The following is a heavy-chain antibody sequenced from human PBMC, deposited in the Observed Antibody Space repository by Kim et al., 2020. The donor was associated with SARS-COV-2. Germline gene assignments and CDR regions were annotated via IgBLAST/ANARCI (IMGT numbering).Heavy chain of an antibody. CDR1: GGSISSSSYY. D-gene: IGHD6-19*01. CDR2: IYYSGST. J-gene: IGHJ4*02. V-gene: IGHV4-39*01. CDR3: ARHRLTAAVADFDY. Sequence: SETLSLTCTVSGGSISSSSYYWGWIRQPPGKGLEWIGSIYYSGSTYYNPSLKSRVTISVDTSKNQLSLKLSSVTAADTAVYYCARHRLTAAVADFDYWGQGTLVTVSS.